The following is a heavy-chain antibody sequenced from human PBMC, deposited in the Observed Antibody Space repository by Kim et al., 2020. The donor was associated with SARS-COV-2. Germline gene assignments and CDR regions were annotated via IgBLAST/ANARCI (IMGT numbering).Heavy chain of an antibody. CDR2: ISYDGSNK. D-gene: IGHD6-13*01. CDR1: GFTFSSYA. CDR3: ARGKVGSSSWYYGYIQWWFDP. Sequence: GGSLRLSCAASGFTFSSYAMHWVRQAPGKGLEWVAVISYDGSNKYYADSVKGRFTISRDNSKNTLYLQMNSLRAEDTAVYYCARGKVGSSSWYYGYIQWWFDPWGQGTLVTVSS. V-gene: IGHV3-30*04. J-gene: IGHJ5*02.